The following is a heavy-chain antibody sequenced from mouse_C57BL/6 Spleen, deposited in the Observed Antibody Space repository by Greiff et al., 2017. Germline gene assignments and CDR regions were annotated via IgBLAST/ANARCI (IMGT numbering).Heavy chain of an antibody. J-gene: IGHJ4*01. D-gene: IGHD3-2*02. CDR3: ARGGGSVPYDKDY. CDR2: IYPGGGYT. V-gene: IGHV1-63*01. CDR1: GYTFTNYW. Sequence: VQLQQSGAELVRPGTSVKMSCKASGYTFTNYWIGWAKQRPGHGLEWIGDIYPGGGYTNYNEKFKGKATMTADKSSSTAYMQFSSLTSEDTAIDYCARGGGSVPYDKDYWGQGTSVTVAS.